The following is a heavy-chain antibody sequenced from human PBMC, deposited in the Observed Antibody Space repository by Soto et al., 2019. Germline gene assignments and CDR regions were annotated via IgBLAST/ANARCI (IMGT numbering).Heavy chain of an antibody. V-gene: IGHV1-18*01. D-gene: IGHD2-8*01. CDR1: GYTFTSYG. J-gene: IGHJ3*02. Sequence: ASVKVSCKASGYTFTSYGISWVRQAPGQGLEWMGWISACNGNTNYAQKLQGRVTMTTDTSTSTAYMELRSLRSDDTAVYYCARSTYCTNGVCYFAFDIWGQGTMVTVPS. CDR2: ISACNGNT. CDR3: ARSTYCTNGVCYFAFDI.